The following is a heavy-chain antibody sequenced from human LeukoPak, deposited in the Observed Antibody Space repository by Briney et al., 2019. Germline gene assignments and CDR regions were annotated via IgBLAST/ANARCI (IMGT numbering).Heavy chain of an antibody. D-gene: IGHD3-10*01. V-gene: IGHV1-2*02. CDR3: ARDVFPYGSGSYSAFDI. CDR1: GYTFTGYY. Sequence: ASVKVSCAASGYTFTGYYMHWVRQAPGQGLEWMGWINPNSGGTNYAQKFQGRVTITADKSTSTAYMELSSLRSDDTAVYYCARDVFPYGSGSYSAFDIWGQGTMVTVSS. CDR2: INPNSGGT. J-gene: IGHJ3*02.